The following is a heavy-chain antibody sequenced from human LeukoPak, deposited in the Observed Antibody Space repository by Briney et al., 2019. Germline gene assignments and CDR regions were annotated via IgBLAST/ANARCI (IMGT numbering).Heavy chain of an antibody. V-gene: IGHV4-39*01. Sequence: SETLSLTCTVSGDSISSSGDFWGRIRQPPGKGLECIGNIYYAGSTYYNPSLKSRVTISVDTSKNQFSLRLSSVTAADTAVYYCARISGGHYYAIDYWGQGTLVTVSS. J-gene: IGHJ4*02. CDR1: GDSISSSGDF. CDR3: ARISGGHYYAIDY. CDR2: IYYAGST. D-gene: IGHD3-22*01.